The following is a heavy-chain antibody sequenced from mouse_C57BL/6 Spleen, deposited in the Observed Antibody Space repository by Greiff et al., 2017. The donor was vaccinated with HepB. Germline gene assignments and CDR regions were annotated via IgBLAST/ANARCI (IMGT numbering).Heavy chain of an antibody. Sequence: VQLQQPGAELVKPGASVKLSCKASGYTFTSYWMHWVKQRPGQGLEWIGMIHPNSGSTNYNEKFKSKATLTVDKSSSTAYMQLSSLTSEDSAVYYCARWGTAQATGYWGQGTTLTVSS. CDR3: ARWGTAQATGY. CDR1: GYTFTSYW. J-gene: IGHJ2*01. CDR2: IHPNSGST. V-gene: IGHV1-64*01. D-gene: IGHD3-2*02.